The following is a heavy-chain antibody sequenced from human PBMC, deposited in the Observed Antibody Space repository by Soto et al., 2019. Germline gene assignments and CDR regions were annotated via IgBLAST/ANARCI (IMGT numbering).Heavy chain of an antibody. D-gene: IGHD4-17*01. CDR2: IYSGGST. Sequence: EVQLVESGGGLIQPGGSLRLSCAASGFTVSSNYMSWVRQAPGKGLEWVSVIYSGGSTYYADSVKGRFTISRDNSKNTLYLQMNSLRAEDTAVYYCARDHGYGDYPDDFQHWGQGTLVTVSS. CDR1: GFTVSSNY. V-gene: IGHV3-53*01. J-gene: IGHJ1*01. CDR3: ARDHGYGDYPDDFQH.